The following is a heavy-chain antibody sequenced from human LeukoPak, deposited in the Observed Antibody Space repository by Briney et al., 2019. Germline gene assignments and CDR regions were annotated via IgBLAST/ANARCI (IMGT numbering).Heavy chain of an antibody. J-gene: IGHJ3*02. CDR3: ARGIGTSYEGSRDAFDI. CDR2: IYSPGTN. V-gene: IGHV4-61*02. Sequence: SETLSLTCTVSAGSINSDDYFWSWIRQPAGKGLEWIGRIYSPGTNYNYNPSLKSRVTISIDTSKNQFSLKLTSVTAGDTAVYYCARGIGTSYEGSRDAFDIWGQGTMVTVSS. D-gene: IGHD3-16*01. CDR1: AGSINSDDYF.